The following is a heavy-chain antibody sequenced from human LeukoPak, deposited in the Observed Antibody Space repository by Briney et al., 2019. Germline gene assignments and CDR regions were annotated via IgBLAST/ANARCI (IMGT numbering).Heavy chain of an antibody. CDR2: ISWNSGSI. CDR1: GFTFGDYA. D-gene: IGHD6-19*01. V-gene: IGHV3-9*01. Sequence: GRSLRLSCAASGFTFGDYAMHWVRQAPGKGLEWVSGISWNSGSIGYADSVKGRFTISRDNAKNSLYLQMNSLRAEDTALYYCAKGYPKGIAVAATFDYWGQGTLVTVSS. CDR3: AKGYPKGIAVAATFDY. J-gene: IGHJ4*02.